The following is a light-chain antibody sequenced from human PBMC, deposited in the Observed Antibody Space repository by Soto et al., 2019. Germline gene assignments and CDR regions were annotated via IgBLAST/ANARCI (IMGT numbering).Light chain of an antibody. Sequence: DIQMTQSPSTLSASVGDRVTITCRASQSINSRLAWYQQKPGKAPKLLIYKASSFESGDPSRFSGSGSGTAFTLTSSSMQPDHFATYYSPHYRSYSVTFGGRNKVEL. CDR1: QSINSR. CDR2: KAS. J-gene: IGKJ4*01. CDR3: PHYRSYSVT. V-gene: IGKV1-5*03.